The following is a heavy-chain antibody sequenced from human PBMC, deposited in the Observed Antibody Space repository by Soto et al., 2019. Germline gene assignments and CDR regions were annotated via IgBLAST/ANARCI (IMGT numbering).Heavy chain of an antibody. CDR2: ISYGGST. CDR3: SRGILV. V-gene: IGHV4-31*03. J-gene: IGHJ4*02. Sequence: QVQLQESGPGLVKPSQTLSLTCTVSGGSINSGGYCWSWIRQHPGKGLDWIGCISYGGSTSYNPSLKSRVTISVDTSKNQFSLKLTSVTAAYTAVYYCSRGILVWGQGALITVSS. CDR1: GGSINSGGYC. D-gene: IGHD5-18*01.